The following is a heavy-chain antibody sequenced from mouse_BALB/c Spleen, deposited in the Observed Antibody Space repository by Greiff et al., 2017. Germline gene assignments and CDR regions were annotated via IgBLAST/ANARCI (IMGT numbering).Heavy chain of an antibody. V-gene: IGHV5-6-4*01. CDR3: TRDRGKGAMDY. J-gene: IGHJ4*01. Sequence: EVQVVESGGGLVKPGGSLKLSCAASGFTFSSYTMSWVRQTPEKRLEWVATISSGGSYTYYPDSVKGRFTISRDNAKNTLYLQMSSLKSEDTAMYYCTRDRGKGAMDYWGQGTSVTVSS. CDR1: GFTFSSYT. CDR2: ISSGGSYT. D-gene: IGHD2-1*01.